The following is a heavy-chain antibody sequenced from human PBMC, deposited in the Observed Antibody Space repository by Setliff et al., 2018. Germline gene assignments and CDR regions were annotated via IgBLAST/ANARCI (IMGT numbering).Heavy chain of an antibody. CDR2: RHDNGER. V-gene: IGHV4-59*11. J-gene: IGHJ4*02. Sequence: SETLSLTCTVSPGSISRHYWGWFRQAPGKGLEWIGYRHDNGERDYNPSLGSRVTISVDTSKNQFSLMLTSVTAADTAIYYCAGRPQNTPMGPCDYWGQGTLVTVSS. CDR3: AGRPQNTPMGPCDY. D-gene: IGHD5-18*01. CDR1: PGSISRHY.